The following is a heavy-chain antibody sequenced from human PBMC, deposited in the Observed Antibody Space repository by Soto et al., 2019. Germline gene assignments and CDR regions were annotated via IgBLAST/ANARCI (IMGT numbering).Heavy chain of an antibody. CDR1: GGSISSSSYY. CDR3: ASSVDSSVDYYMDV. CDR2: IYYSGST. Sequence: SETLSLTCTVSGGSISSSSYYWGWIRQPPGKGLEWIGSIYYSGSTYYNPSLKSRVTISVDTSKNQFSLKLSSVTAADTAVYYCASSVDSSVDYYMDVWGKGTTVTVSS. J-gene: IGHJ6*03. D-gene: IGHD6-25*01. V-gene: IGHV4-39*01.